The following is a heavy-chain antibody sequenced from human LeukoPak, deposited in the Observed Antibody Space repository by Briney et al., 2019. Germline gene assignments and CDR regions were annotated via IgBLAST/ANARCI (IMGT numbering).Heavy chain of an antibody. CDR3: ARVGSGGAWFDF. Sequence: SETLSLTCTVSSGSITGYYWSWIRQPPGKELEWIGYVYATGTTNYNPSLKTRATISIDTSKNQLSLTLTSVTAADTAVYYCARVGSGGAWFDFWGQGTLVSVSS. CDR1: SGSITGYY. J-gene: IGHJ4*02. V-gene: IGHV4-59*01. D-gene: IGHD6-19*01. CDR2: VYATGTT.